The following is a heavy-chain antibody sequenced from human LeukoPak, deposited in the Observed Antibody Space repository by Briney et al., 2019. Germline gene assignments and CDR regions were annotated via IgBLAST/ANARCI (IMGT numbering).Heavy chain of an antibody. D-gene: IGHD4-17*01. V-gene: IGHV4-39*01. CDR1: GGSIRSSSYY. Sequence: SETLSLTCSVSGGSIRSSSYYWDWIRQPPGKGPEWIGSIYYSGSTYYSPSLKSRVTISVDTSKNQFSLKLSSVTAADTAVYYCARKDYGDFYFDYWGQGTLVTVSS. CDR3: ARKDYGDFYFDY. J-gene: IGHJ4*02. CDR2: IYYSGST.